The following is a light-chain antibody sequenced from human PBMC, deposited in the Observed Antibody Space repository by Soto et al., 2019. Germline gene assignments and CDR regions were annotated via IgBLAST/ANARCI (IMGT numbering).Light chain of an antibody. CDR2: GVT. CDR3: SSYTTAYFYV. J-gene: IGLJ1*01. Sequence: QSVLTQPASVSGSPGQSITISCTGSNSDIGAYNHVSWYQQHPGKAPKLIIHGVTNRPSGVSHRFSGSKSDYTASLTISGLQAEDEGDYYCSSYTTAYFYVFGTGTKVTVL. CDR1: NSDIGAYNH. V-gene: IGLV2-14*01.